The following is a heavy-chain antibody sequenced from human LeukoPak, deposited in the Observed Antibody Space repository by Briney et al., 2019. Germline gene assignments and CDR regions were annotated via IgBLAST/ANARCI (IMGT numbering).Heavy chain of an antibody. CDR3: ARAADYGDYVYGMDV. CDR1: GFTFSSHL. Sequence: PGGSLRLSCAASGFTFSSHLMHWVRQAPGKGLVWDSRISSDGTYTNYADSVRGRFTISRDNAKNTLYLQMNSLRAEDTAVYYCARAADYGDYVYGMDVWGQGTTVTVSS. J-gene: IGHJ6*02. CDR2: ISSDGTYT. V-gene: IGHV3-74*01. D-gene: IGHD4-17*01.